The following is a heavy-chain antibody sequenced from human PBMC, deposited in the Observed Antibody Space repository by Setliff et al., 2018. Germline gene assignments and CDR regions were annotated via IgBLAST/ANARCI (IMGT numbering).Heavy chain of an antibody. CDR2: INGASGNT. D-gene: IGHD3-10*01. CDR3: ARVGFRGVMSAYFDF. Sequence: GASVKVSCKASGYSLSAYVMHWVRQAPGQRLEWMGWINGASGNTKYSQKFQGKVTMTRDTSTSTVYMEVSSLRSEDTAVYYCARVGFRGVMSAYFDFWGQGTQVTVSS. CDR1: GYSLSAYV. J-gene: IGHJ4*02. V-gene: IGHV1-3*01.